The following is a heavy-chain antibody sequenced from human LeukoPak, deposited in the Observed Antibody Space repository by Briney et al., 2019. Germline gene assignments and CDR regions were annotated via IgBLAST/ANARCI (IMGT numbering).Heavy chain of an antibody. Sequence: GGSLRLSCAASGFTFSDYYMSWIRQAPGKGLERVSYISSSGSTIYYADSVKGRFTISRDNAKNSLYLQMNSLRAEDTAVYYCARATTYYYDSSVGYWGQGTLVTVSS. V-gene: IGHV3-11*04. D-gene: IGHD3-22*01. CDR1: GFTFSDYY. J-gene: IGHJ4*02. CDR2: ISSSGSTI. CDR3: ARATTYYYDSSVGY.